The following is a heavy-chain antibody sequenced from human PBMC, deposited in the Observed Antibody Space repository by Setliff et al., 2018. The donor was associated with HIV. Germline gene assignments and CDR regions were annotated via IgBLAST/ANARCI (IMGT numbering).Heavy chain of an antibody. D-gene: IGHD3-10*01. CDR1: GGSISSSSYY. CDR2: IYYRGNT. CDR3: AKGPRGLGLRYYFDY. J-gene: IGHJ4*02. V-gene: IGHV4-39*07. Sequence: SETLSLTCTVSGGSISSSSYYWGWIRQSPEKGLEWIANIYYRGNTYYNPSLRSRFTISVDTSKNQFSLKLNSVAAADTAIYYCAKGPRGLGLRYYFDYWAQGSQVTSPQ.